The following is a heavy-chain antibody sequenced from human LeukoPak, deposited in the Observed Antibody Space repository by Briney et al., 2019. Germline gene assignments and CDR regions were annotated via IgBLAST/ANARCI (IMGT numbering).Heavy chain of an antibody. CDR3: ARGGYGDYEKYYFDY. J-gene: IGHJ4*02. CDR2: IKQDGSEK. CDR1: GFTFSSYW. D-gene: IGHD4-17*01. Sequence: GGSLRLSCAASGFTFSSYWMSWVRQAPGKGLEWVANIKQDGSEKYYVDSVKGRFTISRDNAKNSLYLQMNSLRAEDTALYYCARGGYGDYEKYYFDYWGQGTLVTVSS. V-gene: IGHV3-7*03.